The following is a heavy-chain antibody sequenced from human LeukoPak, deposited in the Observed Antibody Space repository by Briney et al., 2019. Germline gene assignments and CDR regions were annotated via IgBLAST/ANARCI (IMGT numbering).Heavy chain of an antibody. CDR3: ARDPPTITLAGNGNDY. V-gene: IGHV3-21*01. CDR1: GFTFSSYG. D-gene: IGHD6-19*01. Sequence: PGGSLRLSCAASGFTFSSYGMSWVRQAPGQGLEWVSAISTSGESTYCADSVKGRFTISRDNAKKSLYLQMNSLRAEDTAVYYCARDPPTITLAGNGNDYWGQGTLVTVSS. CDR2: ISTSGEST. J-gene: IGHJ4*02.